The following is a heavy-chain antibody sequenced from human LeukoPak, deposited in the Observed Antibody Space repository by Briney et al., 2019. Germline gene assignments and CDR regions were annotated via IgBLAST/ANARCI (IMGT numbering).Heavy chain of an antibody. CDR3: AREGVVMPNWFDP. J-gene: IGHJ5*02. V-gene: IGHV4-31*03. Sequence: PSETLSLTCTVSGDSVSSGAYYWSWIRQFPGKGLEWIGYIVHSGFTHYNPSLKGRVAISVDTSKNRFSLKVTSVTVADTAVYYCAREGVVMPNWFDPWGQGTLVTVSS. D-gene: IGHD3-16*01. CDR1: GDSVSSGAYY. CDR2: IVHSGFT.